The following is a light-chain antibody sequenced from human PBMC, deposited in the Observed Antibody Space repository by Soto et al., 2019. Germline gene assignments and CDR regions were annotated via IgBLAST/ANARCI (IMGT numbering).Light chain of an antibody. CDR2: DAS. CDR1: QDISNY. J-gene: IGKJ4*01. CDR3: QQYDNLPLT. V-gene: IGKV1-33*01. Sequence: DIQMTQSPSSLSASVGDRVTITCQASQDISNYINWYQQKPGKAPKLLIYDASNLETGVPSRFSGSGSGTDFTFTISSLQPEDIGTYYCQQYDNLPLTFGGGTKVEIK.